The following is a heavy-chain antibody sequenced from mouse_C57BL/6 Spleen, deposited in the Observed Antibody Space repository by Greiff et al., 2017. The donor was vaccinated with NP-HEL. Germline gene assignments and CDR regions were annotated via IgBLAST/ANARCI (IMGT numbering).Heavy chain of an antibody. D-gene: IGHD1-1*01. Sequence: VQLQQSGAELARPGASVKMSCKASGYTFTSYTMHWVKQRPGQGLEWIGYINPSSGYTKYNQKFKDKATLTADKSSSTAYMQLSSLTSEDSAVYYGAITTVVADWYFDVWGTGTTVTVSS. CDR2: INPSSGYT. J-gene: IGHJ1*03. CDR3: AITTVVADWYFDV. V-gene: IGHV1-4*01. CDR1: GYTFTSYT.